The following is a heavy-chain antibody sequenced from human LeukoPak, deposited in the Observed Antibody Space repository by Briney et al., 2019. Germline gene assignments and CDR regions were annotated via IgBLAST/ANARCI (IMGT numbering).Heavy chain of an antibody. V-gene: IGHV3-53*01. CDR2: IYSGGRT. D-gene: IGHD1-26*01. CDR1: GFTVSGND. J-gene: IGHJ4*02. CDR3: AKVRSGSYYIDY. Sequence: GGSLRLSCAVSGFTVSGNDMSWVRQAPGKGLEWVSVIYSGGRTHYADSVKGRFTISRDNAKNSLYLQMNSLRAEDTAVYYCAKVRSGSYYIDYWGQGTLVTVSS.